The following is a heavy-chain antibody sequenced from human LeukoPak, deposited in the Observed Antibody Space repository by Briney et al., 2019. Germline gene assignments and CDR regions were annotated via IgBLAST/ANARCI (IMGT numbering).Heavy chain of an antibody. V-gene: IGHV4-4*07. Sequence: SSETLSLTCTVSGGSISSYYWSWIRQPAGKGLEWIGRIYTSGSTNYNPSLKSRVTMSVDTSKNQFSLKLSSVTAADTAVYYCARGRAYGGKSNFDYWGQGTLVTVSS. D-gene: IGHD4-23*01. CDR2: IYTSGST. J-gene: IGHJ4*02. CDR3: ARGRAYGGKSNFDY. CDR1: GGSISSYY.